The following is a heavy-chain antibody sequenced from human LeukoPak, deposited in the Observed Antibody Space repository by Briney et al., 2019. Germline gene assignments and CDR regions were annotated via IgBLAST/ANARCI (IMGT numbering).Heavy chain of an antibody. Sequence: GGSLRLSCAASGFTFSKFWMSWVRQAPGKGLEWVAKIKEDGSTKHYVDSVKGRFTISRDNAKNSLSLQMNYLRVEDTAVYYCATSDDSAATYWGQGTLVTVSS. D-gene: IGHD6-25*01. J-gene: IGHJ4*02. CDR2: IKEDGSTK. CDR1: GFTFSKFW. CDR3: ATSDDSAATY. V-gene: IGHV3-7*01.